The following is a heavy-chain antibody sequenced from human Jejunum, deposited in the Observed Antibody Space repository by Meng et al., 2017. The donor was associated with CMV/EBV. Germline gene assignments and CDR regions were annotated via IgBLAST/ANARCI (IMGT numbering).Heavy chain of an antibody. J-gene: IGHJ4*02. D-gene: IGHD3-16*01. V-gene: IGHV3-7*01. Sequence: GFTFSSYWMSWVRQAPGKGLEWVANIKQDGSEKYYGVSVKGRFTISRDNAKNSLSLQMNSLRAEDTAVYYCARDLENGYASSTKDYWGQGTLVTVSS. CDR3: ARDLENGYASSTKDY. CDR1: GFTFSSYW. CDR2: IKQDGSEK.